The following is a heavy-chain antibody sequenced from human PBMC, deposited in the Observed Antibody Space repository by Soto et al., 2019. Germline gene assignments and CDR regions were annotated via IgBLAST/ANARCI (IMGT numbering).Heavy chain of an antibody. D-gene: IGHD1-1*01. V-gene: IGHV3-23*01. J-gene: IGHJ4*02. CDR1: GFAFATHA. CDR2: ITNSGATK. Sequence: GGSLRLSCETSGFAFATHALTWVRQAPGKGLEWVSSITNSGATKYFADSVKGRFTISRDNSKNTLFLQMNNLRADDTAVYYCARAGSWNLDSWGQGTPVTVSS. CDR3: ARAGSWNLDS.